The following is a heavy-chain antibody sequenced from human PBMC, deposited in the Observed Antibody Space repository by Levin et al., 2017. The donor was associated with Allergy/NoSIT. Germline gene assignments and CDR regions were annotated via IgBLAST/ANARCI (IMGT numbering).Heavy chain of an antibody. J-gene: IGHJ4*02. CDR1: GFTFSSYS. Sequence: GGSLRLSCAASGFTFSSYSMNWVRQAPGKGLEWVSSISSSSSYIYYADSVKGRFTISRDNAKNSLYLQMNSLRAEDTAVYYCATSFQYYYDSSGYSNPFDYWGQGTLVTVSS. CDR3: ATSFQYYYDSSGYSNPFDY. CDR2: ISSSSSYI. V-gene: IGHV3-21*01. D-gene: IGHD3-22*01.